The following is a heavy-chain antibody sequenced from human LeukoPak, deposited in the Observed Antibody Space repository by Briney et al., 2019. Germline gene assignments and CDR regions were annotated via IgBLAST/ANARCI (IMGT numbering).Heavy chain of an antibody. V-gene: IGHV4-31*03. CDR2: IYYSGST. CDR1: GGSTSSGGYS. D-gene: IGHD3-22*01. Sequence: SETLSLTCTVSGGSTSSGGYSWSWIRQHPGKGLEWIGYIYYSGSTYYNPSLKSRVTISVDTSKNQFSLELSSVTAADTAAYYCARGRKDSSGYYLDYWGQGTLVTVSS. J-gene: IGHJ4*02. CDR3: ARGRKDSSGYYLDY.